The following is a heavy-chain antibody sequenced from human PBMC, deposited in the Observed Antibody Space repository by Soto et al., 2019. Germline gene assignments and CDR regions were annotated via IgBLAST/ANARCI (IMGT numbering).Heavy chain of an antibody. CDR1: VFTFSSYG. CDR2: ISYDGSNK. Sequence: VGSLRLSCASSVFTFSSYGMHCVRHSPGKWLEWVAVISYDGSNKYYADSVKGRFTISRDNSKNTLYLQMNSLRAEDTAVYYCAKDGSRGWYFSHYFEYWGQGTLVIVS. J-gene: IGHJ4*02. D-gene: IGHD6-19*01. CDR3: AKDGSRGWYFSHYFEY. V-gene: IGHV3-30*18.